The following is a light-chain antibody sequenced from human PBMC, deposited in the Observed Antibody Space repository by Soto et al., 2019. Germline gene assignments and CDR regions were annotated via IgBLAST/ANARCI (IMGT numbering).Light chain of an antibody. Sequence: IALTQSPGTLSVSPGERVILSCRASQTLRNKLAWYQQKPGQAPRLLIYGGFTRATGIPARFSGSGSGTEFTLTINSLQSEDFAIYYCQQHNDWPLTFGPGTKLDLK. V-gene: IGKV3-15*01. CDR3: QQHNDWPLT. CDR2: GGF. J-gene: IGKJ3*01. CDR1: QTLRNK.